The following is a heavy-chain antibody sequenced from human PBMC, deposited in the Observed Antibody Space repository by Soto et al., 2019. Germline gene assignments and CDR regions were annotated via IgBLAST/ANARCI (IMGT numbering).Heavy chain of an antibody. CDR1: GGSISSGGYS. D-gene: IGHD3-22*01. V-gene: IGHV4-30-2*01. CDR3: ARAHLSFYDSSGYYVPQGPKQFDY. Sequence: SETLSLTCAVSGGSISSGGYSWSWLRQPPGKGPEWIGYIYHSGSTYYNPSLKSRVTILVDRSKNQFSLKLSSVTAADTAVYYCARAHLSFYDSSGYYVPQGPKQFDYWGQGTLVTVSS. J-gene: IGHJ4*02. CDR2: IYHSGST.